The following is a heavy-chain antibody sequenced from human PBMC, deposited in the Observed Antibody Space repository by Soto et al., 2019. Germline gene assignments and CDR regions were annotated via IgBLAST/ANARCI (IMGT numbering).Heavy chain of an antibody. Sequence: QVHLVQSGAEVKKPGASVKVSCQGSGYAFTTYDITWVRQAPGQGLEWMGWISAHNGNTNYAQKLQGRVTVTRDTSTTTAYMELRRLRDDETAVYCSARGRYGDYWGQGALVTVSS. V-gene: IGHV1-18*01. CDR3: ARGRYGDY. CDR2: ISAHNGNT. J-gene: IGHJ4*02. D-gene: IGHD1-1*01. CDR1: GYAFTTYD.